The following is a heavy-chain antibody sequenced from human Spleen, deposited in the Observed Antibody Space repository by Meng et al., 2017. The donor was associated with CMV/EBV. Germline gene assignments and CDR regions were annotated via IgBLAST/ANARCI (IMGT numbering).Heavy chain of an antibody. CDR3: AKEYCANGVCYTAEDYCDY. Sequence: ASVKVSCKASGYTFTDYYIHWVRQAPGQGLEWMGWMNPNAGGTKFAQKFQGRVTMTRDMSISTAYMALSGLTSDDTAVYYCAKEYCANGVCYTAEDYCDYWGQGTLVTVSS. J-gene: IGHJ4*02. D-gene: IGHD2-8*01. CDR2: MNPNAGGT. V-gene: IGHV1-2*02. CDR1: GYTFTDYY.